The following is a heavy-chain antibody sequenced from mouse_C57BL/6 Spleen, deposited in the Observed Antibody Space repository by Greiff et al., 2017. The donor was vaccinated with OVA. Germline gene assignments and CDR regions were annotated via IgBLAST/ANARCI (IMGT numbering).Heavy chain of an antibody. CDR3: ARHGGYYGRDYFDY. Sequence: QVQLQQSGTELVKPGASVKLSCKASGYTFTSYWMHWVKQRPGQGLEWIGNINPSNGGTNYNEKFKSKATLTVDKSSSTAYMQLSSLTSEDSAVYYCARHGGYYGRDYFDYWGQGTTLTVSS. J-gene: IGHJ2*01. CDR1: GYTFTSYW. V-gene: IGHV1-53*01. CDR2: INPSNGGT. D-gene: IGHD1-2*01.